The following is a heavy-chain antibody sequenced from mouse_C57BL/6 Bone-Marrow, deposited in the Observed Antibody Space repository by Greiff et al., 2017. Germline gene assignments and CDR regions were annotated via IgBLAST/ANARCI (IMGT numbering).Heavy chain of an antibody. J-gene: IGHJ2*01. CDR1: GFTFSSYA. CDR2: ISDGGSYT. V-gene: IGHV5-4*03. D-gene: IGHD4-1*01. CDR3: ARGSLTGRYFDY. Sequence: EVKVVESGGGLVKPGGSLKLSCAASGFTFSSYAMSWVRQTPEKRLEWVATISDGGSYTYYPDNVKGRFTISRDNAKNNLYLQMSHLKSEDTAMYYRARGSLTGRYFDYWGQGTTLTVSS.